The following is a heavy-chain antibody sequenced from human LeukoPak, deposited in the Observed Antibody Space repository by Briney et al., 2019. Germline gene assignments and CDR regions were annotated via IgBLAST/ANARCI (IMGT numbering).Heavy chain of an antibody. Sequence: QNGESLKISCKGSGYSFTSYWMHWVRQVPGKGLVWVSRINGDGSITSYSDSVKGRFTISRDNAKNTLYLQMNSLRAEDSAMYYCVCRFADYWGQGTLVTVSS. J-gene: IGHJ4*02. V-gene: IGHV3-74*01. CDR3: VCRFADY. D-gene: IGHD3-3*01. CDR2: INGDGSIT. CDR1: GYSFTSYW.